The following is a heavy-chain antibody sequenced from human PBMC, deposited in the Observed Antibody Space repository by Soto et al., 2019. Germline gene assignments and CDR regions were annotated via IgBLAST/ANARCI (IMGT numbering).Heavy chain of an antibody. Sequence: SETLSLTCTVSGGSINSYYWSWIRQPAGKGLEWIGRIYTSGSTNYNPSLKSRVTMSVDTSKNQFSLKLSSVTAADTAVYYCARGGWLADYYYYYGMDVWGQGTTVTVSS. CDR3: ARGGWLADYYYYYGMDV. CDR2: IYTSGST. D-gene: IGHD6-19*01. CDR1: GGSINSYY. J-gene: IGHJ6*02. V-gene: IGHV4-4*07.